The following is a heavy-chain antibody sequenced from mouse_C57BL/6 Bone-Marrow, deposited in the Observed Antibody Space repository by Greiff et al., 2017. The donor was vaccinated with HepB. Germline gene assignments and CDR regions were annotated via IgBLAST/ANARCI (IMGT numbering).Heavy chain of an antibody. CDR1: GFTFSSYA. CDR3: ARDRYSNYFDY. D-gene: IGHD2-5*01. CDR2: ISDGGSYT. Sequence: EVHLVESGGGLVKPGGSLKLSCAASGFTFSSYAMSWVRQTPEKRLEWVATISDGGSYTYYPDNVKGRFTISRDNAKNNLYLQMSHLKSEDTAMYYCARDRYSNYFDYWGQGTTLTVSS. J-gene: IGHJ2*01. V-gene: IGHV5-4*01.